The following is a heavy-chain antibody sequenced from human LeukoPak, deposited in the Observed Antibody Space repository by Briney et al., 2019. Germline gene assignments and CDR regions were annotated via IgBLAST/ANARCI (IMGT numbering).Heavy chain of an antibody. Sequence: GGSLRLSCAASGFTFSSYAMHWVRQAPGKGLEWVAVISYDGSNKYYADSVKGRFTISRDNSKNTLYLQMSSLRAEDTAVYYCARGHSIEPYYYYYYMDVWGKGTTVTVSS. CDR2: ISYDGSNK. CDR1: GFTFSSYA. CDR3: ARGHSIEPYYYYYYMDV. J-gene: IGHJ6*03. D-gene: IGHD4-11*01. V-gene: IGHV3-30*04.